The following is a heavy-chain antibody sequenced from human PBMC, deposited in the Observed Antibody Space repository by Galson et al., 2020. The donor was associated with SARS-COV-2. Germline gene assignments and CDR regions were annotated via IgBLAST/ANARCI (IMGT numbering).Heavy chain of an antibody. J-gene: IGHJ3*02. CDR3: TTESELSTDGTTVTANFVGAYAFDI. Sequence: GESLKISCAASGFTFSNAWMSWVRQAPGKGLEWVGRIKSKTDGGTTDYAAPVKGRFTISRDDSKNTLYLQMNSLKTEDTAVYYCTTESELSTDGTTVTANFVGAYAFDIWGQGTMVTVSS. V-gene: IGHV3-15*01. D-gene: IGHD4-17*01. CDR1: GFTFSNAW. CDR2: IKSKTDGGTT.